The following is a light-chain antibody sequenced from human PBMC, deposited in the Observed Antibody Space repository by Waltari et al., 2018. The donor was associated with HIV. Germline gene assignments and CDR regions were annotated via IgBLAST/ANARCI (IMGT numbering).Light chain of an antibody. V-gene: IGKV4-1*01. Sequence: DIVVTQSPDSLAVSLGERATINCKPIQSVLYTSNHTNYLACYQQKQGQPPKLRISWASTRESAVPDRFSCSGSGTDFSLTTRSMQAEDGAVYYCQKYYSTPIAFGQGTRLEIK. CDR2: WAS. J-gene: IGKJ5*01. CDR3: QKYYSTPIA. CDR1: QSVLYTSNHTNY.